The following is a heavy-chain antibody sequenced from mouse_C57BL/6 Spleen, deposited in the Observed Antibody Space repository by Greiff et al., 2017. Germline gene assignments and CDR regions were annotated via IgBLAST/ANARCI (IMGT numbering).Heavy chain of an antibody. Sequence: QVQLQQSGAELAKPGASVKLSCKASGYTFTSYWMHWVKQRPGQGLEWIGYINPSSGYTKYNQKFKDKATLTADKSSSTAYMQLSSLTYEDSAVYYCARSESTMVTAAFYYAMDYWGQGTSVTVSS. CDR3: ARSESTMVTAAFYYAMDY. CDR2: INPSSGYT. J-gene: IGHJ4*01. CDR1: GYTFTSYW. V-gene: IGHV1-7*01. D-gene: IGHD2-2*01.